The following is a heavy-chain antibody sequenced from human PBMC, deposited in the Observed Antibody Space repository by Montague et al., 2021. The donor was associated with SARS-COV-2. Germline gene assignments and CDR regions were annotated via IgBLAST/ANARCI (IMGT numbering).Heavy chain of an antibody. CDR3: ARVGSTAFCGGDCYLRECGTDV. V-gene: IGHV4-39*01. J-gene: IGHJ6*02. D-gene: IGHD2-21*02. Sequence: SETLSLTCTVSGGSITSSSYFWSWIRQAPGKGLEWNGTIYYSGNTYPNPSLKSRLTISMDTSKSQVSLKINSVTAADTAVYFCARVGSTAFCGGDCYLRECGTDVWGQGTTVTVSS. CDR1: GGSITSSSYF. CDR2: IYYSGNT.